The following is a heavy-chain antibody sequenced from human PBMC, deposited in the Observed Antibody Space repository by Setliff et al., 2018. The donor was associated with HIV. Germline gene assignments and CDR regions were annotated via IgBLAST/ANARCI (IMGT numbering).Heavy chain of an antibody. CDR3: ARSTSYGGNYRFDY. D-gene: IGHD2-2*01. J-gene: IGHJ4*02. CDR2: IYHSGST. Sequence: LSLTCAVSGYSISSGYYWGWIRQPPGKGLECIGNIYHSGSTYYKPSLKSRVTISVDTSKNQFSLKLSSVTAADTAVYYCARSTSYGGNYRFDYWGQGTLVTVSS. V-gene: IGHV4-38-2*01. CDR1: GYSISSGYY.